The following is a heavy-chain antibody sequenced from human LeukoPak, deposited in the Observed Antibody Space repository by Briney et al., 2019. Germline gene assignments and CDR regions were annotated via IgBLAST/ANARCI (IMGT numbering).Heavy chain of an antibody. V-gene: IGHV3-23*01. Sequence: GGSLRLSCAASGFTFSSYAMTWVRQAPGKGLQWVSAISGGGVSTYYADSVKGRFTISRDNSKNTLYLQMKNLRAEDTAVYYCAKDGAWLRFDDWGQGILVTVSS. CDR3: AKDGAWLRFDD. D-gene: IGHD5-12*01. CDR1: GFTFSSYA. CDR2: ISGGGVST. J-gene: IGHJ4*02.